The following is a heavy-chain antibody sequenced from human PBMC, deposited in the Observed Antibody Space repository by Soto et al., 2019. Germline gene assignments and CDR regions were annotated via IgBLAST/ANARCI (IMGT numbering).Heavy chain of an antibody. CDR1: GGTFSSYA. CDR2: IIPLLNTP. V-gene: IGHV1-69*01. J-gene: IGHJ6*02. Sequence: QVQLVQSGAEVKKPGSSVKVSCRASGGTFSSYAVSWVRQAPGQGLEWMGVIIPLLNTPKYVQKFQGRVTITADASATTAYMELSSLRSEDTAVYYCARESSSPNSYYYVMDVWGQGPTVTVSS. CDR3: ARESSSPNSYYYVMDV. D-gene: IGHD6-6*01.